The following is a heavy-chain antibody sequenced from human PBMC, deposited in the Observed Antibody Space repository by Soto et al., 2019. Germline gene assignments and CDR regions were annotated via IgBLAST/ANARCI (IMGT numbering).Heavy chain of an antibody. Sequence: EVQLVESGGGLVKPGGSLRLSCAASGFTFSSYSMNWVRQAPGKGLEWVSSISSSSSYIYYADSVKGRFTISRDNAKNSLYLQMNSLSAEDTAVYYCARDHTAMVPAFGYWGQGTLVTVSS. J-gene: IGHJ4*02. V-gene: IGHV3-21*01. CDR1: GFTFSSYS. CDR2: ISSSSSYI. CDR3: ARDHTAMVPAFGY. D-gene: IGHD5-18*01.